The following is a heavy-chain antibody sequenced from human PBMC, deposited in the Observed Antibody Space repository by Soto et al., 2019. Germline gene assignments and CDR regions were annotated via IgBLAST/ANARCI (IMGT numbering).Heavy chain of an antibody. CDR1: GFTFSSYG. V-gene: IGHV3-30*18. D-gene: IGHD3-10*01. CDR3: AKDPRPMVRGVITYYYYYGMDV. CDR2: ISYDGSNK. J-gene: IGHJ6*02. Sequence: QVQLVESGGSVVQPGRSLRLSCAASGFTFSSYGMHWVRQAPGKGLEWVAVISYDGSNKYYADSVKGRFTISRDNSKNTLYLQMNSLRAEDTAVYYCAKDPRPMVRGVITYYYYYGMDVWGQGTTVTVSS.